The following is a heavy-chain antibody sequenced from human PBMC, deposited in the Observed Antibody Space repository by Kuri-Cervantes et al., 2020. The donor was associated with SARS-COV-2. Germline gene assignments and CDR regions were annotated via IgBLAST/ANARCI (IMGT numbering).Heavy chain of an antibody. D-gene: IGHD3-10*01. J-gene: IGHJ4*02. CDR3: ATRGDYNSGFFDN. Sequence: GESLKISCAASGFTFSSYGMHWVRQAPGKGLEWVAFIRYDGSNRYYADSVKGRFTISRDNAKNSPYLQMNSLRGEDTAVYYCATRGDYNSGFFDNWGQGTLVTVSS. V-gene: IGHV3-30*02. CDR2: IRYDGSNR. CDR1: GFTFSSYG.